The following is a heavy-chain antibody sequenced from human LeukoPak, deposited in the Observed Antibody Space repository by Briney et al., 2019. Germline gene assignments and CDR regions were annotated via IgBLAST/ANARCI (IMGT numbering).Heavy chain of an antibody. V-gene: IGHV1-69*01. D-gene: IGHD2-15*01. CDR2: IIPIFGTA. J-gene: IGHJ6*02. CDR1: GGTFSSYA. Sequence: SVKVSCKASGGTFSSYAISWVRQAPGQGLEWMGGIIPIFGTANYAQKFQGGVTITADESTSTAYMELSSLRSEDTAVYYCARGPDRGWSYYYYGMDVWGQGTTVTVSS. CDR3: ARGPDRGWSYYYYGMDV.